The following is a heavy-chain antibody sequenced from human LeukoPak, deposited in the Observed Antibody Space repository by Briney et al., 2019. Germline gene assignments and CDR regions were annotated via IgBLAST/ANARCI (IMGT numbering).Heavy chain of an antibody. Sequence: SETLSLTCTVSGGSISRTNYYWGWMRQPPGKGLEWIGSIYSSGSTYYNPSLRSGVTISVDKSKNQFSLKLNSVTAADTAVYYCARLGRIASAGRGPSDYRGQGTLVTVTS. CDR3: ARLGRIASAGRGPSDY. D-gene: IGHD6-13*01. J-gene: IGHJ4*02. V-gene: IGHV4-39*01. CDR2: IYSSGST. CDR1: GGSISRTNYY.